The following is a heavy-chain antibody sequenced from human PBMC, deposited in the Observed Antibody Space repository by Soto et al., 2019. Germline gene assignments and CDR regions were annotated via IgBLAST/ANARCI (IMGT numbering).Heavy chain of an antibody. D-gene: IGHD4-17*01. J-gene: IGHJ6*02. CDR2: IWYDGSNK. V-gene: IGHV3-33*01. CDR1: GFTFSSYG. Sequence: QVQLVESGGGVVQPGRSLRLSCAASGFTFSSYGMHWVRQAPGKGLEWVAVIWYDGSNKYYADSVKGRFTISRDNSKNTVYLQMNSLIAEDTAVYYCARAGDTHTRGDYCDPRYYGMDVWGQGTTVTVSS. CDR3: ARAGDTHTRGDYCDPRYYGMDV.